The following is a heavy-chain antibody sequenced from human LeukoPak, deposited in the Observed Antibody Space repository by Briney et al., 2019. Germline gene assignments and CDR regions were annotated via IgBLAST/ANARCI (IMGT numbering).Heavy chain of an antibody. V-gene: IGHV4-30-4*01. J-gene: IGHJ4*02. CDR3: ATSLYGDYEADF. Sequence: SSETLSLTCTVSGGSISSGDYYWSWIRQPPGKGLEWIGYIYYSVSTYYNPSLKSRVTISVDTSKNQFSLKLSSVTAADTAVYYCATSLYGDYEADFWGPGILVTVSS. D-gene: IGHD4-17*01. CDR1: GGSISSGDYY. CDR2: IYYSVST.